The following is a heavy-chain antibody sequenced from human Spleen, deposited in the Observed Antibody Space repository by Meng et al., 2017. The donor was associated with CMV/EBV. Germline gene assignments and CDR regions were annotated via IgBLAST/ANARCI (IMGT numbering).Heavy chain of an antibody. D-gene: IGHD3-10*01. CDR3: ARSWQGRFDY. V-gene: IGHV3-74*01. CDR1: GFTFTKHW. Sequence: GESLKISCAASGFTFTKHWMHWVRQAPGKGLEWVSRINGDATRTSYVDSVEGRFTITRDNAKNTVHLQMNSLGAEDTAVYYCARSWQGRFDYWGQGTLVTVSS. CDR2: INGDATRT. J-gene: IGHJ4*02.